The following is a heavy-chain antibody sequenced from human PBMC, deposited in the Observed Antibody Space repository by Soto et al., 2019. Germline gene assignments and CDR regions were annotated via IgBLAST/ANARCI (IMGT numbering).Heavy chain of an antibody. CDR3: AKDRYCSGGSCPLLYYYYYMDV. V-gene: IGHV3-23*01. Sequence: HPGGSLRLSCAASGFTFSSYAMSWVRQAPGKGLEWVSAISGSGGSTYYADSVKGRFTISRDNSKNTLYLQMNSLRAEDTAVYYCAKDRYCSGGSCPLLYYYYYMDVWGKGTTVTVS. CDR2: ISGSGGST. CDR1: GFTFSSYA. J-gene: IGHJ6*03. D-gene: IGHD2-15*01.